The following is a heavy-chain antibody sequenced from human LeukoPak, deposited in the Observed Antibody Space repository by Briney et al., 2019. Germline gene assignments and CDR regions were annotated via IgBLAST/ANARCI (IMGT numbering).Heavy chain of an antibody. J-gene: IGHJ5*02. CDR1: GFSFTDEW. Sequence: GGSLRLSCEASGFSFTDEWMSWVRQAPGRGLEWIGRIKRRIDGGTQDYAAPVKGRFIISREDSKSTLYLQMNSLKTEDTAMYYCAIDGGVYWSDLWGQGTLVTVSS. V-gene: IGHV3-15*01. D-gene: IGHD3-3*01. CDR2: IKRRIDGGTQ. CDR3: AIDGGVYWSDL.